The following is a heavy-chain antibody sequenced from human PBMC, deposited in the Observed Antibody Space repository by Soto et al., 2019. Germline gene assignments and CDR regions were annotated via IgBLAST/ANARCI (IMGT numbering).Heavy chain of an antibody. V-gene: IGHV3-23*01. CDR2: ISGSGGST. CDR1: GFTFSNYG. J-gene: IGHJ4*02. CDR3: AKGMELYSSGWFPFFDY. Sequence: EVQLLESGGGLVQPGGSLRLSCAASGFTFSNYGMTWVRRAPGKGLEWVSAISGSGGSTYYADSVKGRFTISWDNSKNTLYLQMNSLRAEDTAVYYCAKGMELYSSGWFPFFDYWGQGTLVTVSS. D-gene: IGHD6-19*01.